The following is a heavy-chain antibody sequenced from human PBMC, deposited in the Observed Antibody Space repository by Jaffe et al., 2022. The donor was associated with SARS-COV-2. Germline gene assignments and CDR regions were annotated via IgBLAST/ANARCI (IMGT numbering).Heavy chain of an antibody. CDR3: ARETRAVSH. CDR2: IKQDGGEK. J-gene: IGHJ3*01. V-gene: IGHV3-7*01. CDR1: GFTFSNYW. Sequence: EVQLVESGGGLVQPGGSLRLSCAASGFTFSNYWMTWVRQVPGKGLECVANIKQDGGEKYYLDSVKGRFTISRDNAKNSLYLQMNSLRAEDTAVYYCARETRAVSHWGQGTVVTVSS. D-gene: IGHD6-19*01.